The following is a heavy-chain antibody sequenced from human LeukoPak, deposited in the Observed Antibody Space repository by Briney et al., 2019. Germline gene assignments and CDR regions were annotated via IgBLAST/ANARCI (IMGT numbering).Heavy chain of an antibody. CDR1: GFTLSNYS. J-gene: IGHJ4*02. V-gene: IGHV3-21*01. CDR3: ARDLAYGDDGL. Sequence: KPGGSLRLSCAASGFTLSNYSMNWVRQAPGKGLEWVAFISSSSYIFYADSLKGRFTISRDNAKNSLYLQMNSLRADDTAVYYCARDLAYGDDGLWGQGTLVTVSS. D-gene: IGHD4-17*01. CDR2: ISSSSYI.